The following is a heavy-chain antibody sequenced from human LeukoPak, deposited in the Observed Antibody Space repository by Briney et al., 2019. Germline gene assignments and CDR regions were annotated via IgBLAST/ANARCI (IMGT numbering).Heavy chain of an antibody. D-gene: IGHD3-22*01. Sequence: PGRSLRLSCAASGFTFDDYAMHWVRQAPGKDLEWVSGISWNSGSIGYADSVKGRFTISRDNAKNSLYLQMNSLRAEDTALYYCAKDSYYDSSGLPDYWAQGTLVTVSS. CDR1: GFTFDDYA. J-gene: IGHJ4*02. V-gene: IGHV3-9*01. CDR3: AKDSYYDSSGLPDY. CDR2: ISWNSGSI.